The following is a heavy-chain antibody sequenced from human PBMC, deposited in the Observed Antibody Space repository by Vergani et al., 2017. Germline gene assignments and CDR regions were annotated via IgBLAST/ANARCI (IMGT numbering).Heavy chain of an antibody. CDR2: INPSGGST. J-gene: IGHJ5*02. CDR1: GYTFTSYY. CDR3: ARDRSDGSYEGGSVYNWFDP. Sequence: QVQLVQSGAEVKKPGASVKVSCKASGYTFTSYYMHWVRQAPGQGLEWMGIINPSGGSTSYAQKFQGRVTMTRDTSTSTVYMELSSLRSEDTAVYYCARDRSDGSYEGGSVYNWFDPWGQGTLVTVSS. D-gene: IGHD1-26*01. V-gene: IGHV1-46*01.